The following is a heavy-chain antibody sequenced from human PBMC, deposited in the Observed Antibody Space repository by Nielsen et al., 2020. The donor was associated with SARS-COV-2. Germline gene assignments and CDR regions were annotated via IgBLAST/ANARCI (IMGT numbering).Heavy chain of an antibody. Sequence: ASVKVSCKASGYIITNYWIHWVRQAPGQGLEWIGIMDPSSGSTRYAQKLQGRVTMTRDTSTSTVYIEVSSLRSEDTAVYYCARAPSDYYGMDVWGQGTTVTVSS. J-gene: IGHJ6*02. CDR1: GYIITNYW. CDR2: MDPSSGST. V-gene: IGHV1-46*04. CDR3: ARAPSDYYGMDV. D-gene: IGHD3-3*01.